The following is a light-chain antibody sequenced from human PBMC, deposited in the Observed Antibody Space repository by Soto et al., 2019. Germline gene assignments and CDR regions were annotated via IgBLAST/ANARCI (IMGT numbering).Light chain of an antibody. Sequence: QSALTQPASVSGSPGQSITISRTGTISDVGGYDYVSWYQQHPGKAPKLMIYDVSNRPSGVSNRFSGSKSGNTASLTISGLQADDEADYYCSSYTTSSTYVFGTGTKVTVL. CDR2: DVS. CDR1: ISDVGGYDY. CDR3: SSYTTSSTYV. J-gene: IGLJ1*01. V-gene: IGLV2-14*01.